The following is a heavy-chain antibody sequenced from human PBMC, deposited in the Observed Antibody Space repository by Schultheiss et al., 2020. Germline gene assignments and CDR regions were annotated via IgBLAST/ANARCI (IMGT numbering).Heavy chain of an antibody. V-gene: IGHV3-9*01. CDR2: ISWNSGSI. CDR1: GFTFDDYA. Sequence: SMRLSFAASGFTFDDYAMHWVRQAPGKGLEWVSGISWNSGSIGYADSVKGRFTISRDNAKNSLYLQMNSLRAEDTALYYCAKALNYDYVWGSYPLGYWGQGTLVTVSS. J-gene: IGHJ4*02. CDR3: AKALNYDYVWGSYPLGY. D-gene: IGHD3-16*02.